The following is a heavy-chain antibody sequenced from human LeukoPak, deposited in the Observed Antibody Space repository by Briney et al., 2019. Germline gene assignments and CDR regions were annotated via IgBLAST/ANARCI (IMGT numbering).Heavy chain of an antibody. D-gene: IGHD3-10*01. CDR2: INPGNGDT. J-gene: IGHJ5*02. CDR3: AREEFGEVSHLNWFDP. V-gene: IGHV1-3*01. CDR1: GYIFTTYR. Sequence: GASVKVSCKASGYIFTTYRIHWVRQAPGQRLEWMGWINPGNGDTRYSQMFQGRVTLTRDTAASTVYLEVSSLRSEDTAIYYCAREEFGEVSHLNWFDPWGQGTLVTVSS.